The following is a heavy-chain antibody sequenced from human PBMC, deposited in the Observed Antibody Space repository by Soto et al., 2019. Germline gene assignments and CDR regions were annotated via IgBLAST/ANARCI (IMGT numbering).Heavy chain of an antibody. CDR1: GGSTSPEHYY. CDR2: IYYSGST. Sequence: SETLSLPCTVSGGSTSPEHYYLSWLRQPPGKGLEWIGYIYYSGSTYYNPSLKSRVTISVDTSKNQFSLKLSSVTAADTAVYYCARDVVATIRGDQYFDYWGQGALVTVS. J-gene: IGHJ4*02. CDR3: ARDVVATIRGDQYFDY. D-gene: IGHD5-12*01. V-gene: IGHV4-30-4*08.